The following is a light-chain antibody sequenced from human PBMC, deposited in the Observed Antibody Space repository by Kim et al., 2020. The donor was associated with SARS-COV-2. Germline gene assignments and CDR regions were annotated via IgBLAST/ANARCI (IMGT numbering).Light chain of an antibody. Sequence: SRVHRTNPSCRASQSVGSGYLAWYQQKPGQAPRLLIYCASSRATGVPDRFSGSGSVTDFTLTISRLEPEDFAVYFCEQYGDSPRTFGQGAKVDSK. J-gene: IGKJ1*01. CDR2: CAS. CDR3: EQYGDSPRT. CDR1: QSVGSGY. V-gene: IGKV3-20*01.